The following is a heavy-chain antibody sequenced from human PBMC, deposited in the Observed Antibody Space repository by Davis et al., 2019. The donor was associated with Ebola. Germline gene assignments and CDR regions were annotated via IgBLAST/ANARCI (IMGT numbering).Heavy chain of an antibody. CDR2: IYSGDST. Sequence: PGGSLRLSCAASGFTVSSKYMSWVRQAPGKGLEWVSVIYSGDSTYYADSVKGRFTISRDNSKNTLYLQMNSLRAEDTAVYYCARGRGSSWNFDYWGQGTLVTVSS. J-gene: IGHJ4*02. D-gene: IGHD6-13*01. V-gene: IGHV3-53*01. CDR3: ARGRGSSWNFDY. CDR1: GFTVSSKY.